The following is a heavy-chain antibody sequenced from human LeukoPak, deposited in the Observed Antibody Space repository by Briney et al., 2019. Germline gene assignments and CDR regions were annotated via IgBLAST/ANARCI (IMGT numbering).Heavy chain of an antibody. J-gene: IGHJ4*02. Sequence: PSETLSLTCTVSGGSISSGDYYWSWIRQPPGKGLEWIGYIYYSGSTYYNPSLKSRVTISVDTSKNQFSLKLSSVTAADTAVYYCARALRWYYDSSGYLYYFDYWGQGTLVTVSS. CDR2: IYYSGST. D-gene: IGHD3-22*01. V-gene: IGHV4-30-4*01. CDR1: GGSISSGDYY. CDR3: ARALRWYYDSSGYLYYFDY.